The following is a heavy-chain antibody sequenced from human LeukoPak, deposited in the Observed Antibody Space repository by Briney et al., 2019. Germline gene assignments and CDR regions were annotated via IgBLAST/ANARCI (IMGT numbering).Heavy chain of an antibody. CDR1: GFTFSDYY. V-gene: IGHV3-11*01. J-gene: IGHJ4*02. CDR3: ARASIAAAGTLDY. Sequence: GGALRLSCAASGFTFSDYYMSWIRQAPGKGLEWVSYISSSGSTIYYADSVKGRFTISRDNAKNSLYLQMNSLRAEDTAVYYCARASIAAAGTLDYWGQGTLVTVSS. CDR2: ISSSGSTI. D-gene: IGHD6-13*01.